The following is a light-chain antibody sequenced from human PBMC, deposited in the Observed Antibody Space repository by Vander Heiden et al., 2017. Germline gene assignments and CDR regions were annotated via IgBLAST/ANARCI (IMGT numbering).Light chain of an antibody. CDR1: SSNIGSNT. CDR2: SNN. V-gene: IGLV1-44*01. Sequence: QSVLTQPPSASGTPGQRVTISCSGSSSNIGSNTVNWYQQLPRTAPKLLVYSNNQRPSGVPYRCSGSKSGTSASLAISGLQSEDEADYYCAAWDDSLNGPVFGGGTKLTVL. CDR3: AAWDDSLNGPV. J-gene: IGLJ2*01.